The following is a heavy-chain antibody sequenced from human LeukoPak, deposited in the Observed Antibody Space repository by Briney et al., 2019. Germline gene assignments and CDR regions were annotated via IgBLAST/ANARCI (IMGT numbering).Heavy chain of an antibody. CDR1: GFTVRSNY. CDR2: IYSDGST. CDR3: ARDQWELKY. Sequence: GGSLRLSCAASGFTVRSNYMSWVRQALGKGLEWVSVIYSDGSTYYADSVKGTFTISRDNSKNTLYLPMNSLRAEDTAVYYCARDQWELKYWGQGTLVTVSS. D-gene: IGHD1-26*01. V-gene: IGHV3-66*01. J-gene: IGHJ4*02.